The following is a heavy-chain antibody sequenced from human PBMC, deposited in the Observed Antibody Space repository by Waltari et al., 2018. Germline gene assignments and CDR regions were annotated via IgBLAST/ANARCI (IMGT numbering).Heavy chain of an antibody. CDR1: GGSFSGYY. CDR3: ARGRTGYYGSGSYLN. D-gene: IGHD3-10*01. V-gene: IGHV4-34*01. CDR2: INHSGST. J-gene: IGHJ4*02. Sequence: QVQLQQWGAGLLKPSETLSLTCAVYGGSFSGYYWSWIRQPPGKGLEWIGEINHSGSTNNNPSLKSRVTISVDTSKNQFSLKLSSVTAADTAVYYCARGRTGYYGSGSYLNWGQGTLVTVSS.